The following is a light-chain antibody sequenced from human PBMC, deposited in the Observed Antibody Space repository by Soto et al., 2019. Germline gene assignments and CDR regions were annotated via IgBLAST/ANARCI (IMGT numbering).Light chain of an antibody. CDR1: QSGRSS. J-gene: IGKJ1*01. Sequence: EMVMTQSPATLSVSPGERATLSCRASQSGRSSLAWYQQKPGQAPRLLIYGASTRATSVPARFSGSGSGTEFALTCSRLQSEDFAVYYCQEYDNWWTFGQGTKVEIK. CDR3: QEYDNWWT. V-gene: IGKV3-15*01. CDR2: GAS.